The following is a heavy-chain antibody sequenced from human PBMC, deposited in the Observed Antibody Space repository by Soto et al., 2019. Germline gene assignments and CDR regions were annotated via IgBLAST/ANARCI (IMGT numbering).Heavy chain of an antibody. CDR1: GGSFSGYY. D-gene: IGHD5-18*01. CDR3: ARRRGYRYRYGPYYYYYGMDV. CDR2: INHSGST. J-gene: IGHJ6*02. Sequence: SETLSLTCAVYGGSFSGYYWSWIRQPPGKGLEWIGEINHSGSTNYNPSLKSRVTISVDTSKNQFSLKLSSVTAADTAVYYCARRRGYRYRYGPYYYYYGMDVWGQGTTVTVSS. V-gene: IGHV4-34*01.